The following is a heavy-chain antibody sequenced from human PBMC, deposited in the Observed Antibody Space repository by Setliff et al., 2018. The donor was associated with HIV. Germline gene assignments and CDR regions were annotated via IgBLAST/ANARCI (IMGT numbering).Heavy chain of an antibody. J-gene: IGHJ4*02. CDR1: GYMFTSYG. V-gene: IGHV1-18*01. CDR3: ARDMEYSNPDY. Sequence: VSVKVSCKASGYMFTSYGIGWVRQAPGQGLEWMAWISTYNGNTNYAPQFQGRVSVTTDTATSTVHMGLRSLRSDDTAMYYCARDMEYSNPDYWGQGTLVTVSS. CDR2: ISTYNGNT. D-gene: IGHD4-4*01.